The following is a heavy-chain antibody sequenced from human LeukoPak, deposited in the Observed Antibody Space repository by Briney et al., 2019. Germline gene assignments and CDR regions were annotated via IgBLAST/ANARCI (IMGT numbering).Heavy chain of an antibody. CDR1: GFTFSSYA. V-gene: IGHV3-30*04. CDR3: ASSVAAGHYYYYGMDV. D-gene: IGHD6-13*01. Sequence: GGSLRLSCVVSGFTFSSYAMHWVRQAPGKGLEWVAVISYDGSNKYHADSVKGRFTISRDNSKNTLYLQMNSLRAEDTAVYYCASSVAAGHYYYYGMDVWGKGTPVTVSS. J-gene: IGHJ6*04. CDR2: ISYDGSNK.